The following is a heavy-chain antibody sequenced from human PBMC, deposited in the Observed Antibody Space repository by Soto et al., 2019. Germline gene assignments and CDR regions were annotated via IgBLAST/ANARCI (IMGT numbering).Heavy chain of an antibody. CDR3: VRRHVSATGIDWFDP. CDR1: GYTFTSYG. J-gene: IGHJ5*02. V-gene: IGHV1-3*01. CDR2: INAANGDT. D-gene: IGHD6-13*01. Sequence: QVQLVQSGTEVKKPGASVEVSCKASGYTFTSYGIHWVRQAPGQRLEWMGWINAANGDTKYSPKFQGRVTITRDTSASTDYMELSSLRSEDTAVYYCVRRHVSATGIDWFDPWGQGTLVTVSS.